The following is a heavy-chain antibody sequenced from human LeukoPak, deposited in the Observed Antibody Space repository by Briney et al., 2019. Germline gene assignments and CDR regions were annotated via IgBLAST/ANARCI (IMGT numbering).Heavy chain of an antibody. J-gene: IGHJ4*02. CDR3: TTEPSGYFDWLPRSD. CDR1: GFTFSSYS. V-gene: IGHV3-21*01. CDR2: ISSSSSYI. D-gene: IGHD3-9*01. Sequence: AGGSLRLSCAASGFTFSSYSMNWVRQAPGKGLEWVSSISSSSSYIYYADSVKGRFTISRDNAKNSLYLQMNSLRAEDTAVYYCTTEPSGYFDWLPRSDWGQGTLVTVSS.